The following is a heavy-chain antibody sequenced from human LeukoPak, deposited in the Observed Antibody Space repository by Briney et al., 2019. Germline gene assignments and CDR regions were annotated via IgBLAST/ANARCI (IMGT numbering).Heavy chain of an antibody. J-gene: IGHJ4*02. CDR1: GFTFSSYG. CDR3: ARYRSSTEEFDY. D-gene: IGHD2-2*01. CDR2: IWYDGSNK. Sequence: PGGSLRLSCAASGFTFSSYGMHWLRQAPGKGLEWVAVIWYDGSNKYYADSVKGRLTISRDNSKNTLYLQMNSLRAEDTAVYYCARYRSSTEEFDYWGQGTLVTVSS. V-gene: IGHV3-33*01.